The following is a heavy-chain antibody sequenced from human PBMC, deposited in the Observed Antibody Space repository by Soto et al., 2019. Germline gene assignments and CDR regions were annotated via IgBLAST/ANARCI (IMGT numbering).Heavy chain of an antibody. D-gene: IGHD6-19*01. CDR3: ARQRLVVPVASAIDY. V-gene: IGHV3-73*02. Sequence: EVQLVESGGGLVQPGGSLKLSCAASGFTFSVSTIHWVRQTSGKGLDWVGRVPSKTHTYATAYAASVKGRFTISRDDSKNTAYLQMNSLKTEDTAVYYCARQRLVVPVASAIDYWGQGTLVTVSS. CDR2: VPSKTHTYAT. CDR1: GFTFSVST. J-gene: IGHJ4*02.